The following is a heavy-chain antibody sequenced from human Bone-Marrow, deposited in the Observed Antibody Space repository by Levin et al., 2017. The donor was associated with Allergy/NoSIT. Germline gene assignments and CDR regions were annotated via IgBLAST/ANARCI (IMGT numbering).Heavy chain of an antibody. V-gene: IGHV3-23*01. CDR2: ISGSGGST. CDR1: GFTFSSYA. D-gene: IGHD2-2*01. CDR3: AKVRSPYCSSTSCYPLNWFDP. J-gene: IGHJ5*02. Sequence: PGGSLRLSCAASGFTFSSYAMSWVRQAPGKGLEWVSAISGSGGSTYYADSVKGRFTISRDNSKNTLYLQMNSLRAEDTAVYYCAKVRSPYCSSTSCYPLNWFDPWGQGTLVTVSS.